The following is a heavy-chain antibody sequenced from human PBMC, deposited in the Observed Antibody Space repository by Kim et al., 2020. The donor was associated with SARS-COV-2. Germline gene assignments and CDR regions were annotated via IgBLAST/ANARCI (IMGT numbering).Heavy chain of an antibody. CDR3: VKAPHRGPFIVVVVAAFLY. Sequence: GGSLRLSCSASGFTFSSYAMHWVRQAPGKGLEYVSAISSNGGSTYYADSVKGRFTISRDNSKNTLYLQMSSLRAEDTAVYYCVKAPHRGPFIVVVVAAFLYWGQGTLVTVSS. J-gene: IGHJ4*02. CDR1: GFTFSSYA. D-gene: IGHD2-15*01. V-gene: IGHV3-64D*09. CDR2: ISSNGGST.